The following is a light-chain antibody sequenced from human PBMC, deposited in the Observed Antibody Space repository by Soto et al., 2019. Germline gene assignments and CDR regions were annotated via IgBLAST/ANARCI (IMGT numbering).Light chain of an antibody. CDR3: QQGYTSSTT. Sequence: DIQVTQSPSSLSASVGDRVTISCRASQSISGYLNWYQQKTGKAPNLLIFDASSLQSGVPSRFSGRGSGAEYTLTISSLQPEDFATYYCQQGYTSSTTFGQGTRLEIK. V-gene: IGKV1-39*01. CDR2: DAS. CDR1: QSISGY. J-gene: IGKJ5*01.